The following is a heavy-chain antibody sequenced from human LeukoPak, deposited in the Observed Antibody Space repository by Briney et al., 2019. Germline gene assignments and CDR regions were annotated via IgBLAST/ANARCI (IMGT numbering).Heavy chain of an antibody. Sequence: PGGSLRLSCAASGSTFDDYGMSWVRQAPGKGLEWVANIKQDGSEKYYVDSVKGRFTISRDNAKNSLYLQMNSLRAEDTAVYYCARVYGTVDYWGQGTLVTVSS. D-gene: IGHD4-17*01. J-gene: IGHJ4*02. CDR1: GSTFDDYG. CDR3: ARVYGTVDY. V-gene: IGHV3-7*01. CDR2: IKQDGSEK.